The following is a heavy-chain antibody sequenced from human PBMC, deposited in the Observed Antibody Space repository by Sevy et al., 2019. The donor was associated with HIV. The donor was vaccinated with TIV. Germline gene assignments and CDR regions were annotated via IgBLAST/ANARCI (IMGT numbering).Heavy chain of an antibody. CDR1: GYTFTGYY. Sequence: ASVKVSCKASGYTFTGYYMHWVRQAPGLGLEWMGWINPNSGGKKYAQKFQGRVTMTRDTSISPAYMELGRLKSDDTAVYYCTRGPSGFSGSDLAYWGQGTLVTVSS. J-gene: IGHJ4*02. CDR2: INPNSGGK. D-gene: IGHD3-22*01. CDR3: TRGPSGFSGSDLAY. V-gene: IGHV1-2*02.